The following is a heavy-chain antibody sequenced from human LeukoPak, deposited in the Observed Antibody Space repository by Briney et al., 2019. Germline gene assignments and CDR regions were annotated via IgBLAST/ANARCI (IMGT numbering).Heavy chain of an antibody. CDR1: GFTFSDDY. V-gene: IGHV3-11*04. Sequence: GGSLRLSCAASGFTFSDDYMTWIRQAPGKGLEWVSYISNSDGTTYYADFVRGRFTISRDNAKKSLYLQMNSLRVEDTAVYYCARGGSYSCLDYWGQGTLVTVSS. CDR2: ISNSDGTT. J-gene: IGHJ4*02. D-gene: IGHD3-10*01. CDR3: ARGGSYSCLDY.